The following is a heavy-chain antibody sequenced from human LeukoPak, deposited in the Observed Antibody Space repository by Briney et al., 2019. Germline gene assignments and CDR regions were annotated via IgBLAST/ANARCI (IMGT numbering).Heavy chain of an antibody. Sequence: QSGGSLRLSCAASGFTFSSYAMHWVRQAPGKGPEWVAVISYDGSNKYYADSVKGRFTISRDNSKNTLYLQMNSLRAEDTAVYYCARDRQWELSSYFDYWGQGTLVTVSS. CDR3: ARDRQWELSSYFDY. CDR2: ISYDGSNK. D-gene: IGHD1-26*01. V-gene: IGHV3-30-3*01. J-gene: IGHJ4*02. CDR1: GFTFSSYA.